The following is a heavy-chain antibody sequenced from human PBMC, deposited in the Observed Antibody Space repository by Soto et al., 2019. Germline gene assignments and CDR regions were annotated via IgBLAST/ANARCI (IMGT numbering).Heavy chain of an antibody. CDR3: AKEVAYSSSWDTIDY. Sequence: ASVKVSCKASGYTFTSYAMHWVRQAPGQRLEWMGWINAGNGNTKYSQKFQGRVTITRDTSASTAYMELSSLRSEDTAVYYCAKEVAYSSSWDTIDYWGQGTLVTVSS. J-gene: IGHJ4*02. V-gene: IGHV1-3*01. CDR2: INAGNGNT. CDR1: GYTFTSYA. D-gene: IGHD6-13*01.